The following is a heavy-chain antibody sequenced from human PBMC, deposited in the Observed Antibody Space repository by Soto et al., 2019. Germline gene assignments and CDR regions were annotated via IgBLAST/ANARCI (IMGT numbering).Heavy chain of an antibody. D-gene: IGHD3-10*01. V-gene: IGHV4-59*08. CDR1: GGSMTSYY. CDR2: IYYTGNT. J-gene: IGHJ4*02. CDR3: ARRIIALEIIDY. Sequence: SETLSLTCTVSGGSMTSYYWSWIRQPPGKGLEWIGFIYYTGNTKYNASLKSRVTISVDTSKNLFSLKLKSVTAADTAVYYCARRIIALEIIDYWGQGTVVTVSS.